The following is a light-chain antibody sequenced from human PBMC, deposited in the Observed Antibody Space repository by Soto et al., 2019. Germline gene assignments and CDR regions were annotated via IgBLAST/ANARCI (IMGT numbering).Light chain of an antibody. CDR2: DAS. J-gene: IGKJ1*01. CDR3: QQYKSYST. V-gene: IGKV1-5*01. Sequence: DIQLTQSPSTLSASVGDRVTLTCRASQSLYSRLAWYQQRPGKAPKLLIYDASTLESGVPSRFSGSGSGTEFTLTINNLQPDDLATYICQQYKSYSTFGRGTKVDNK. CDR1: QSLYSR.